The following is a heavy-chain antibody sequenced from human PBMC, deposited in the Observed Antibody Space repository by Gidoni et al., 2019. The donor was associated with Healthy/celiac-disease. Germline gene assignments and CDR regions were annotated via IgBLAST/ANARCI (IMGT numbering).Heavy chain of an antibody. CDR2: ISGSGGST. Sequence: EVQLLESGGGLVQPGGSLRLSCAASGFTFSSYAMSWVRQAPGKGLEWVSAISGSGGSTYYADSGKGRFTISRDNSKNTLYLQMNSLRAEDTAVYYCAKSVKYGGSYYVDYWGQGTLVTVSS. J-gene: IGHJ4*02. CDR3: AKSVKYGGSYYVDY. V-gene: IGHV3-23*01. D-gene: IGHD1-26*01. CDR1: GFTFSSYA.